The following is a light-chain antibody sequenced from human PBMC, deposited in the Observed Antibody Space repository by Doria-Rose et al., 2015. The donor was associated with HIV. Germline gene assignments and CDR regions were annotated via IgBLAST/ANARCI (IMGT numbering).Light chain of an antibody. CDR2: WAS. V-gene: IGKV4-1*01. J-gene: IGKJ3*01. Sequence: VLTQPPESLGMSLGERATLNCKSNQSLLYTSKNYLAWYQQKPGQPPTLLIYWASTRQSEVPARFSGSGSGTDFTLTISSLEAEDVAVYYCQQYYDTPSFGPGTTVDIK. CDR1: QSLLYTSKNY. CDR3: QQYYDTPS.